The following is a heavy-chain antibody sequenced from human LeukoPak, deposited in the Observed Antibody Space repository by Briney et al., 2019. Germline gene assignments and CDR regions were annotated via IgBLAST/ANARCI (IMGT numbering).Heavy chain of an antibody. V-gene: IGHV4-39*01. CDR1: GGSISSSSYY. CDR2: IYYSGST. J-gene: IGHJ6*03. CDR3: ARATDYYYYYMGV. Sequence: SETLSLTCTVSGGSISSSSYYWGWIRQPPGKGLEWIGSIYYSGSTYYNPSLKSRVTISVDTSKNQFSLKLSSVTAADTAVYYCARATDYYYYYMGVWGKGTTVTVSS. D-gene: IGHD4-17*01.